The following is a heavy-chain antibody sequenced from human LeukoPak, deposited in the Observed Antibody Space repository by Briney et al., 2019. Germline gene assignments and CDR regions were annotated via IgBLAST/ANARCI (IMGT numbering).Heavy chain of an antibody. J-gene: IGHJ4*02. CDR3: AGGALDY. CDR1: GFTFSDYW. V-gene: IGHV3-7*04. Sequence: PGGSLRLSCAASGFTFSDYWMSWVRQAPGQGLEWVAKISQDGREQRFVDSVKGRFTISRDNPKNLLFLQMDRLRAEDTAVYYCAGGALDYWGPGTLVTVSS. CDR2: ISQDGREQ.